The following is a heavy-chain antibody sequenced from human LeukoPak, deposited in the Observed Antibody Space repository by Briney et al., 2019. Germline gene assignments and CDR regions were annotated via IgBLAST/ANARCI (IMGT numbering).Heavy chain of an antibody. CDR3: ARDRHTTVRGAWGY. CDR2: MSWYGGST. J-gene: IGHJ4*02. Sequence: GGSLRLSCAASGFTFDDYGMSWGRQSPGKGVGGGSGMSWYGGSTGYADSVKRRFTISRDKANNSLYLQLNSLRAEDTALYYCARDRHTTVRGAWGYWGQGTLVTVSS. V-gene: IGHV3-20*04. D-gene: IGHD4-11*01. CDR1: GFTFDDYG.